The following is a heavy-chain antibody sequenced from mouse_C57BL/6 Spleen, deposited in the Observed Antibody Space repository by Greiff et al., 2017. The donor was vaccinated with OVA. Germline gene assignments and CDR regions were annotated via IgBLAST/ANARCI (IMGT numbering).Heavy chain of an antibody. CDR2: FHPNSGST. Sequence: QVQLQQPGAELVKPGASVKLSCKASGYTFTSYWMHWVKQRPGQGLEWIGMFHPNSGSTNYNEKFKSKATLTVDKSSSTAYMQLSSLTSEDSAVYYCARDGSTPFAYWGQGTLVTVSA. V-gene: IGHV1-64*01. CDR1: GYTFTSYW. J-gene: IGHJ3*01. D-gene: IGHD1-1*01. CDR3: ARDGSTPFAY.